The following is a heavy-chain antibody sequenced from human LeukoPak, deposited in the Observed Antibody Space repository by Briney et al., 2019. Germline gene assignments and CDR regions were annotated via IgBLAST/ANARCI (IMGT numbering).Heavy chain of an antibody. Sequence: ASVKVSCKASGGTFSSYAISWVRQAPGQGLEWMGGIIPIFGTASYAQKFQGRVTITADESTSTAYMELSSLRSEDTAVYYCARESAVRGVLRYYFDYWGQGTLVTVSS. CDR3: ARESAVRGVLRYYFDY. J-gene: IGHJ4*02. CDR2: IIPIFGTA. V-gene: IGHV1-69*13. CDR1: GGTFSSYA. D-gene: IGHD3-10*01.